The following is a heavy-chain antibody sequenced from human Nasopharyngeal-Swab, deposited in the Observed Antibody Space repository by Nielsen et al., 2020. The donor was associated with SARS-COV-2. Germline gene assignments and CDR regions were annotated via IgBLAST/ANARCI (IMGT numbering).Heavy chain of an antibody. Sequence: WIRQPPGKGLEWIGEINHSGSTNYNPSLKSRVTISVDTSKKQFSLKLSSVTAADTAVYYCARDRTDYDILTGWSYYGMDVWGQGTTVTVSS. CDR3: ARDRTDYDILTGWSYYGMDV. J-gene: IGHJ6*02. CDR2: INHSGST. D-gene: IGHD3-9*01. V-gene: IGHV4-34*01.